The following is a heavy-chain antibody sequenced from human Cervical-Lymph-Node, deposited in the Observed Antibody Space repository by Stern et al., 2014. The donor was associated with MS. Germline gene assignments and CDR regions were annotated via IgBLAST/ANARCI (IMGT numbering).Heavy chain of an antibody. CDR1: GGSISSGGYY. J-gene: IGHJ2*01. CDR2: IYYSGST. Sequence: VQLVESGPGLVKPSQTLSLTCTVSGGSISSGGYYWSWIRQHPGKGLEWIGYIYYSGSTYYNPSLKSRVTISVDTSKNQFSLKLSSVTAADTAVYYCARGGNSWKSYFDLWGRGTLVTVSS. CDR3: ARGGNSWKSYFDL. D-gene: IGHD1-20*01. V-gene: IGHV4-31*03.